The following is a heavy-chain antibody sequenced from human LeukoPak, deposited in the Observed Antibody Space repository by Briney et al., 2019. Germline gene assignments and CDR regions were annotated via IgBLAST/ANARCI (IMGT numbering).Heavy chain of an antibody. D-gene: IGHD5-18*01. CDR2: IYHNGNT. J-gene: IGHJ4*02. V-gene: IGHV4-30-2*01. CDR3: ASGGYSYGFDY. CDR1: GVSISSGGYS. Sequence: SQTLSLTCAVSGVSISSGGYSWSWIRQPPGKGLEWIGYIYHNGNTYYSPSLKSRVTISVDRSKNQLSLKLSSVTAADTAMYYCASGGYSYGFDYWGQGTLVTVSS.